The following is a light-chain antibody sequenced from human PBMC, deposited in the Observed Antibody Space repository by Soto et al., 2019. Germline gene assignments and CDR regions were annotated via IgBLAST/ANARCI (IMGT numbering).Light chain of an antibody. V-gene: IGLV2-14*03. CDR2: DVS. CDR3: SSYRSTSPLVV. Sequence: QSALTQPASVSGSPGQSITISCTGTSSDVGGFNYVSWYQQHPGKAPKPIIYDVSDRPSGVSNRFSGSKSANTASLTISGLQAEDEADYSCSSYRSTSPLVVFGGGTKLTVL. CDR1: SSDVGGFNY. J-gene: IGLJ2*01.